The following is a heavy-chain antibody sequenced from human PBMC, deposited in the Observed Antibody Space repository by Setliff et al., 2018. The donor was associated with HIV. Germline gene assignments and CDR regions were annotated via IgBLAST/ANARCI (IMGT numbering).Heavy chain of an antibody. Sequence: SQTLSLTCAISGDSVSSNSAAWNWVRQSPSRGLEWLGRTYYRTKWYYNNAVSVKGRITINPDTSKNEFSLQLNSVTPEDTAVYYCARGSYGSVLLWGQGILVTVSS. CDR2: TYYRTKWYY. CDR1: GDSVSSNSAA. V-gene: IGHV6-1*01. CDR3: ARGSYGSVLL. D-gene: IGHD6-19*01. J-gene: IGHJ4*02.